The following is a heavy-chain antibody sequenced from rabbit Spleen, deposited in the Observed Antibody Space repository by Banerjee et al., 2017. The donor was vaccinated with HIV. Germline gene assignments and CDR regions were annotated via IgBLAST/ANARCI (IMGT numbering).Heavy chain of an antibody. CDR3: ARDLDGVIGWNFGW. V-gene: IGHV1S45*01. D-gene: IGHD4-1*01. CDR1: GFTISSSHW. Sequence: QEQLVESGGGLVQPEGSLTLTCTASGFTISSSHWIWWVRRAPGKGLEWIGTIFSGVSDSTYYASWAKGRFTITRSTSLNTVTLQMTSLTAADTATYFCARDLDGVIGWNFGWWGPGTLVTVS. CDR2: IFSGVSDST. J-gene: IGHJ4*01.